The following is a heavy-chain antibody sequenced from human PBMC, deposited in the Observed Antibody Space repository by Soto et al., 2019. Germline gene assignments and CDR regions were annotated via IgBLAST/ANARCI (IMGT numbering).Heavy chain of an antibody. J-gene: IGHJ1*01. Sequence: ASVKVSCKASGYTFTSYGISWVRQAPGQGLEWMGWISAYNGNTNYAQRFQGRVTITADESTGTAYMELSSLRSEDTALYYCARVGEYCGGACPQYFQHWGQGTLVTVSS. V-gene: IGHV1-18*01. CDR2: ISAYNGNT. CDR3: ARVGEYCGGACPQYFQH. CDR1: GYTFTSYG. D-gene: IGHD2-21*02.